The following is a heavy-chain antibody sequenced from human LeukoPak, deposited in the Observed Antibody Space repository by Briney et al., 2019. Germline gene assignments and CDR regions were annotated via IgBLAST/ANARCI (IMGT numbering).Heavy chain of an antibody. CDR2: ISSSGVST. CDR3: AKDRGRRGVIDYFDY. Sequence: GGSLRLSCAGSGLTFSNYAMTWVRQAPGKGLEWVSGISSSGVSTYYADSVKGRFTISRDNSKNTLYLQMNSLRAEDTAVYYCAKDRGRRGVIDYFDYWGQGTLVTVSS. CDR1: GLTFSNYA. J-gene: IGHJ4*02. V-gene: IGHV3-23*01. D-gene: IGHD3-16*02.